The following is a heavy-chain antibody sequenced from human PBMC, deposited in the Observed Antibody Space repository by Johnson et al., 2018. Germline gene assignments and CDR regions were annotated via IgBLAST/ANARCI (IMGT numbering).Heavy chain of an antibody. CDR1: GGSFSGYY. D-gene: IGHD5-18*01. V-gene: IGHV4-34*01. Sequence: QVQLQQWGAGLLKPSETLSLTCAVYGGSFSGYYWSWIRQPPGKGLEWIGEINHSGSTNYNPSLKSRVTISVDTSKNQFSLKLSSVTAADTAVYYCARLRIQLWLRYYYGMDVWGQGTTVTVSS. J-gene: IGHJ6*02. CDR3: ARLRIQLWLRYYYGMDV. CDR2: INHSGST.